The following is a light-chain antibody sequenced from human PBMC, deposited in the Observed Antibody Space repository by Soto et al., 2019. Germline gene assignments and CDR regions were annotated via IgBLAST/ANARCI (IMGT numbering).Light chain of an antibody. Sequence: EIVVTQSPALLSVSPGERVTLSCRASQSVISSIAWYQQKLGQAPRLLIYGASSRATGIPDRFSGSGSGTDFTLTISRLEPEDFAVYYCQQYGSSPETFGQGTKVEIK. CDR2: GAS. J-gene: IGKJ1*01. V-gene: IGKV3-20*01. CDR3: QQYGSSPET. CDR1: QSVISS.